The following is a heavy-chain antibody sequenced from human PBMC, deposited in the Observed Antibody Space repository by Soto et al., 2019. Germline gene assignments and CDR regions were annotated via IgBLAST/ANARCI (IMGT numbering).Heavy chain of an antibody. CDR2: IIPILGIA. D-gene: IGHD3-10*01. CDR3: ATPFGSSGN. J-gene: IGHJ4*02. V-gene: IGHV1-69*02. CDR1: GGTFSSYI. Sequence: QVQLVQSGAEVKKPGSSVKVSCKASGGTFSSYIISWVRQAPGQGLEWMGRIIPILGIANYAQKFQGRVTITADKSTSTAYMELSSLRSEDTAMYYCATPFGSSGNWGQGTLVTVSS.